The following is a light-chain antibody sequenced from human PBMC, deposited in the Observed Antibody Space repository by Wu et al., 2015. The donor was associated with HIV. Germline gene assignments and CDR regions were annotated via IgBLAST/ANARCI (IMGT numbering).Light chain of an antibody. CDR1: QSVSGTF. CDR2: GVS. Sequence: EIVLTQSPGTLSMSVGERASLSCRASQSVSGTFLAWYQQKPGQSPRLLIYGVSNRAIGVPARFSGSGSGTDFTLTISRLEPEDFAVYYCQQYGTSPITFGGGTRVDIK. V-gene: IGKV3-20*01. CDR3: QQYGTSPIT. J-gene: IGKJ4*01.